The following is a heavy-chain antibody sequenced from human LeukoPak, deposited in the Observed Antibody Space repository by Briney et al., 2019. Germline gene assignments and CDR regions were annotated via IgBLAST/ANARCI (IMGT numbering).Heavy chain of an antibody. J-gene: IGHJ4*02. D-gene: IGHD6-13*01. CDR1: GYTFTSYD. V-gene: IGHV1-2*02. CDR2: INPNSGGT. CDR3: ARDNIAAAVGY. Sequence: ASVKVSCKASGYTFTSYDINWVRQATGQGLEWMGWINPNSGGTNYAQKFQGRVTMTRDTSISTAYMELSRLRSDDTAVYYCARDNIAAAVGYWGQGTLVTVSS.